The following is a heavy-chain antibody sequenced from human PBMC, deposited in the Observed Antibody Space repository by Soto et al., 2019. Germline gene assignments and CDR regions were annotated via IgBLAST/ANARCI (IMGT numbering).Heavy chain of an antibody. Sequence: LRLSCAASGSTFSSYAMHWVRQAPGKGLEWVAVISYDGSNKYYADSVKGRFTISRDNSKNTLYLQMNSLRAEDTAVYYCARDYYDSSGYSPSLWYWGQGTLVTVSS. D-gene: IGHD3-22*01. CDR1: GSTFSSYA. CDR3: ARDYYDSSGYSPSLWY. CDR2: ISYDGSNK. V-gene: IGHV3-30-3*01. J-gene: IGHJ4*02.